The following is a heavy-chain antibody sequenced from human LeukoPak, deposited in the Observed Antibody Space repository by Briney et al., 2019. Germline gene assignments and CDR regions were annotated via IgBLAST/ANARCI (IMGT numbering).Heavy chain of an antibody. D-gene: IGHD6-13*01. CDR2: ISYDGSNK. CDR1: GFTFSSYA. Sequence: GGSLRLSCAASGFTFSSYAMHWVRQAPGKGLEWVAVISYDGSNKYYADSVKGRFTISRDNSKNTLYLQMNSLRAEDTAVYYCARSSDSSPVDYWGQGTLVTVSS. CDR3: ARSSDSSPVDY. J-gene: IGHJ4*02. V-gene: IGHV3-30-3*01.